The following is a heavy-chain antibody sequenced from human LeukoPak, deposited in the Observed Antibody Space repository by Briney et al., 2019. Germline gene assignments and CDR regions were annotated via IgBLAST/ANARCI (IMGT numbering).Heavy chain of an antibody. CDR2: IYYSGST. Sequence: SETLSLTXTVSGGSISSYYWSWIRQPPGKGLEWIGYIYYSGSTNYNPSLKSRVTISEDTSKNQFSLKLSSVTAADTAVYYCARGTKKFGYFDYWGQGTLVTVSS. V-gene: IGHV4-59*01. D-gene: IGHD3-10*01. CDR1: GGSISSYY. J-gene: IGHJ4*02. CDR3: ARGTKKFGYFDY.